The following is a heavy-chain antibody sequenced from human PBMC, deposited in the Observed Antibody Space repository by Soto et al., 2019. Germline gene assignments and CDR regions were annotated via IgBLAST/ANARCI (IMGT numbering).Heavy chain of an antibody. Sequence: KTSETLSLTCTVSGGSISSYYWSWIRQPPGKGLEWIGYIYYSGSTNYNPSLKSRVTISVDTSKNQFSLKLSSVTAADTAVYYCAREAYYDFWSGYYSGLSPWGQGTLVTVSS. CDR2: IYYSGST. CDR3: AREAYYDFWSGYYSGLSP. CDR1: GGSISSYY. J-gene: IGHJ5*02. D-gene: IGHD3-3*01. V-gene: IGHV4-59*01.